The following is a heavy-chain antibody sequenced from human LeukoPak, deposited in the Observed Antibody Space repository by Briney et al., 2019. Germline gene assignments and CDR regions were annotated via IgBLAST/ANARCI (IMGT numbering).Heavy chain of an antibody. V-gene: IGHV3-23*01. Sequence: GGSLRLSCAASGFTLNNYDMNWVRQAPGKGLEWLSAINSASDTFYANSVKGRFTISRDNSKNTLYLQMNSLRGDDTAVYYCAKEGQGPDGDTDGFESWGQGTMVTVSS. CDR3: AKEGQGPDGDTDGFES. CDR1: GFTLNNYD. CDR2: INSASDT. D-gene: IGHD4-17*01. J-gene: IGHJ3*02.